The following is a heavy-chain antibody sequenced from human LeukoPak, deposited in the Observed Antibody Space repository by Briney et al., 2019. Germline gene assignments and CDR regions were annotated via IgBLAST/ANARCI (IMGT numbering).Heavy chain of an antibody. Sequence: ASVKVSCKAFGYTFTSNYMHWVRQAPGQGPEWMGVISPSGGSTTYAQKFQGRVTLTRDMSTSTDYLELSSLRSEDTAVYYCARDQVYHAYYMDVWGKGTTVTVSS. V-gene: IGHV1-46*01. CDR3: ARDQVYHAYYMDV. CDR2: ISPSGGST. CDR1: GYTFTSNY. D-gene: IGHD1-14*01. J-gene: IGHJ6*03.